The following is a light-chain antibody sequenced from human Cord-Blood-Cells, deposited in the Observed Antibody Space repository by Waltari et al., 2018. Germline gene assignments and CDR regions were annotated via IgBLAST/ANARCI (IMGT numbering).Light chain of an antibody. Sequence: QSVLTQPPPVSGAPGQMVTISCTGCGSNIAARFDVSCYQQLPGTAPKLLIYGNSNRPSGVPDRFSGSKSGTSASLAITGLQAEDEADYYCQSYDSSLSGSVVFGGGTKLTVL. V-gene: IGLV1-40*01. CDR1: GSNIAARFD. CDR3: QSYDSSLSGSVV. J-gene: IGLJ2*01. CDR2: GNS.